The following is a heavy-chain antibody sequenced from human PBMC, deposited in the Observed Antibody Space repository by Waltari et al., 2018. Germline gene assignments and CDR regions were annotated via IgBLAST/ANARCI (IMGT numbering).Heavy chain of an antibody. Sequence: QVQLQQWGAGLLKPSETLSLTCAVYGGSFSGYYWSWIRQPPGKGLEWIGEINHSGSTNYNPSLKSRVTIAVDTSKNQFSLKLSSVTAADTAVYYCARGWGGSYYFDYWGQGTLVTVSS. V-gene: IGHV4-34*01. J-gene: IGHJ4*02. CDR2: INHSGST. CDR3: ARGWGGSYYFDY. CDR1: GGSFSGYY. D-gene: IGHD1-26*01.